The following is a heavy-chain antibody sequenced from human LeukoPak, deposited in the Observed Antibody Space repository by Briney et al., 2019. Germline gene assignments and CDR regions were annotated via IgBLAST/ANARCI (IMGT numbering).Heavy chain of an antibody. CDR3: TSFYETN. CDR2: IASDGSST. CDR1: GFTFSSYW. Sequence: GGSLRLSCAASGFTFSSYWMNWVRQAPGKGLVWVSRIASDGSSTTYADSVKGRFSISRDNAKNTVYLHMNSLRVEDTAVYYCTSFYETNWGQGTLVTVSS. J-gene: IGHJ4*02. D-gene: IGHD2/OR15-2a*01. V-gene: IGHV3-74*01.